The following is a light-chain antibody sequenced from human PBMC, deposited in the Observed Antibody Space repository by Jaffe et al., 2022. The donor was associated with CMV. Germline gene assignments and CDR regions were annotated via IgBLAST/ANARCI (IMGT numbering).Light chain of an antibody. Sequence: QSVLTQSPPVSGAPGQSVTISCTGSGSNIGAGYDVHWFQQLPGTAPKLLIFGNTNRPSGVPDRFFGSKSDTSASLAITRLQAEDEADYYCQSYDRSLSNWVFGGGTKLTVL. J-gene: IGLJ3*02. CDR1: GSNIGAGYD. CDR3: QSYDRSLSNWV. V-gene: IGLV1-40*01. CDR2: GNT.